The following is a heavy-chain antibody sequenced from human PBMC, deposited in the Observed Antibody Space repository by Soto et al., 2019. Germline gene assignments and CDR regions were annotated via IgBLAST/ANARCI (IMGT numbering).Heavy chain of an antibody. CDR3: AGDKPYGDSHDY. D-gene: IGHD4-17*01. Sequence: PGGSLRLSCAASGFTFRTYWMSWVRQAPGKGLEWVANINQDGSERNYVDSAKGRFTISRDNANNSLYLQVNRLRADDTAVYYSAGDKPYGDSHDYWGQGTLVTVSS. CDR1: GFTFRTYW. J-gene: IGHJ4*02. V-gene: IGHV3-7*03. CDR2: INQDGSER.